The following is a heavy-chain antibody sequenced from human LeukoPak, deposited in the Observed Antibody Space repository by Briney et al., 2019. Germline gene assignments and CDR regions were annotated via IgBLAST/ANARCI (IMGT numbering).Heavy chain of an antibody. J-gene: IGHJ4*02. Sequence: GGSLRLSCAASGFTFSSYSMNWVRQAPGKGLEWVSSISSSSSYIYYADSVKGRSTISRDNAKNSLYLQMNSLRAEDTAVYYCAREGYDSSGYYFDYWGQGTLVTVSS. D-gene: IGHD3-22*01. CDR3: AREGYDSSGYYFDY. CDR2: ISSSSSYI. CDR1: GFTFSSYS. V-gene: IGHV3-21*01.